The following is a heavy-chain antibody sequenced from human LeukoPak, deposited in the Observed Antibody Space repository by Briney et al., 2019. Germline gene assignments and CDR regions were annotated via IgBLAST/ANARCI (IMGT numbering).Heavy chain of an antibody. V-gene: IGHV3-23*01. Sequence: GGSLRLSCADSGFTFSSYAMCWGRQAPGKGLEWVSAISGSGGSTYYADSVKGRFTISRDNSKNTLYLQMNSLRAEDTAVYYCAKEPKKGYYGIHAWGQGTTVTVSS. CDR1: GFTFSSYA. J-gene: IGHJ6*02. CDR2: ISGSGGST. CDR3: AKEPKKGYYGIHA.